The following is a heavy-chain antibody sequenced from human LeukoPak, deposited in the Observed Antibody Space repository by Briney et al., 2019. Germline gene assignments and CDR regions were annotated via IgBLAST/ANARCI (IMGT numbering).Heavy chain of an antibody. Sequence: GGSLRLSCAASGFTFSNYAMSWVRQAPGKGLEWVSGISGSGGSTYYADTVKGRFTISRDNSKNTLYLQMNSLRAEDTAVYYCAKGSSSYYFAFDIWGQGTMVTVSS. CDR2: ISGSGGST. CDR1: GFTFSNYA. V-gene: IGHV3-23*01. D-gene: IGHD6-13*01. J-gene: IGHJ3*02. CDR3: AKGSSSYYFAFDI.